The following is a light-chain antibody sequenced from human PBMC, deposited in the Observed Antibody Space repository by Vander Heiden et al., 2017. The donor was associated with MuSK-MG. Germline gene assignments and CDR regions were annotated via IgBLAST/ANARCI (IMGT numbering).Light chain of an antibody. V-gene: IGKV1-39*01. CDR3: QQSDSNPRVT. CDR2: AAS. Sequence: DIQMTQSPSSLSASVGDRVTIPCRASQSISSYLNWYQQKPGKAPKLLIYAASSLQSGVPSRFSGSGYGTDFTLTISSRQPEDFATYYSQQSDSNPRVTFGHGTKVDIK. CDR1: QSISSY. J-gene: IGKJ3*01.